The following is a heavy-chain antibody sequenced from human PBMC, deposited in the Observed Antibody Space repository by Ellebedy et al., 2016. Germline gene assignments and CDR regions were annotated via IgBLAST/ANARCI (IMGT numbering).Heavy chain of an antibody. V-gene: IGHV3-23*01. J-gene: IGHJ5*02. Sequence: GESLKISXAASGFTFSSYAMSWVRQAPGKGLEWVSAISGSGGSTYYADSVKGRFTISRDNSKNTLYLQMNSLRGEDTAVYYCAKDPIYHYDSSGRNWFDPWGQGTLVTVSS. CDR2: ISGSGGST. CDR3: AKDPIYHYDSSGRNWFDP. CDR1: GFTFSSYA. D-gene: IGHD3-22*01.